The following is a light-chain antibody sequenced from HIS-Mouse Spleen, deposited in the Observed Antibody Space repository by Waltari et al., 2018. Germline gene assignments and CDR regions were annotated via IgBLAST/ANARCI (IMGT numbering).Light chain of an antibody. Sequence: SYELTQPPSVSVSPCQTARITCSGDALPKQYAYWYQQKPGQAPVLVIYKDSERPSGIPERFSGSSSGTTVTLTISGVQAEDEADYYCQSADSSGTGWVFGGGTKLTVL. CDR1: ALPKQY. CDR3: QSADSSGTGWV. CDR2: KDS. J-gene: IGLJ3*02. V-gene: IGLV3-25*03.